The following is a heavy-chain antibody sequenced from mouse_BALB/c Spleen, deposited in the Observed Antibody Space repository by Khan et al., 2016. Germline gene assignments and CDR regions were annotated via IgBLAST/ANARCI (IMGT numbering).Heavy chain of an antibody. Sequence: QVQLKQSGAELVRPGSSVKISCKASGYAFSIYWMNWVKQRPGQGLEWIGQIYPGDGDTDYNGKLKDKATLTADKSSSTAYMQLSSLTSEDSAVYFCARSGYGDDYWGQGTTLTVSS. D-gene: IGHD2-13*01. CDR1: GYAFSIYW. V-gene: IGHV1-80*01. CDR3: ARSGYGDDY. J-gene: IGHJ2*01. CDR2: IYPGDGDT.